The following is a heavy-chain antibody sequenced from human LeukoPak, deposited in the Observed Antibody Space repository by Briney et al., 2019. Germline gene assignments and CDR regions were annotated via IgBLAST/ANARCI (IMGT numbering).Heavy chain of an antibody. CDR2: IKQDGSEN. J-gene: IGHJ4*02. CDR1: GFTFSNYW. Sequence: QTGGSLRLSCAASGFTFSNYWMSWVRQAPGKGLEWVANIKQDGSENNYVGSVKGRFTISRDNAKSLLYLQMNSLRAEDTALYYCATDSYSKGDYWGQGTLVTVSS. D-gene: IGHD4-11*01. CDR3: ATDSYSKGDY. V-gene: IGHV3-7*05.